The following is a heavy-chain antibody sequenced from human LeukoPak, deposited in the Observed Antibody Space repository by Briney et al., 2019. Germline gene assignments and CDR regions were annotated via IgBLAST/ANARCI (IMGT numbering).Heavy chain of an antibody. CDR3: ARGNGLYCGGDCYSYYYYYMDV. CDR1: GFSVNSNY. D-gene: IGHD2-21*02. V-gene: IGHV3-53*01. Sequence: GGSLRLSCAASGFSVNSNYMSWVRQAPGKGLEWVSVIYSGGSTYYADSVKGRFTISRDNSKNTLYLQMNSLRAEDTAVYYCARGNGLYCGGDCYSYYYYYMDVWGKGTTVTVSS. CDR2: IYSGGST. J-gene: IGHJ6*03.